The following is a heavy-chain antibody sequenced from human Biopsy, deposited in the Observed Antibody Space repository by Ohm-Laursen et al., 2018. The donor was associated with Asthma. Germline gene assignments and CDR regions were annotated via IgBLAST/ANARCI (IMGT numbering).Heavy chain of an antibody. CDR2: INHDGTEK. D-gene: IGHD3-3*02. V-gene: IGHV3-7*01. Sequence: SLRLSCPASGFTFRDYWMRWVRQAPGKGLEWVANINHDGTEKNHVDSLKGRFTISRDNAKNSLYLQMNSLRAEDTAVYYCARTFHFWSPYHAEHYQLWGQGTLVTVPS. CDR3: ARTFHFWSPYHAEHYQL. J-gene: IGHJ1*01. CDR1: GFTFRDYW.